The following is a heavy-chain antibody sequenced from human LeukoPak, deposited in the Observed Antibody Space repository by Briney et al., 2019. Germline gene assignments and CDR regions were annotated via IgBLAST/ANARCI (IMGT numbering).Heavy chain of an antibody. CDR1: GYTFTSYD. D-gene: IGHD3-10*01. Sequence: GASVKVSCKASGYTFTSYDINWVRQATGQGLEWMGWMNPNSGNTGYAQKFQGRVTMTRNTSISTAYMELSSLRSEDTAVYYCARGVVRGVIILRAAFYYYMDVWGKGTTITISS. CDR3: ARGVVRGVIILRAAFYYYMDV. V-gene: IGHV1-8*01. CDR2: MNPNSGNT. J-gene: IGHJ6*03.